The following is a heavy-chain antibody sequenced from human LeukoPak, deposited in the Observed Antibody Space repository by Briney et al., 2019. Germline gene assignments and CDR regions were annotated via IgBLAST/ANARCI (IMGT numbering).Heavy chain of an antibody. V-gene: IGHV1-18*01. CDR3: ARVMDYYDSHWFDP. Sequence: GASVKVSCKASGYTFTSYGISWVRQAPGQGLEWMGWISAYNGNTNYAQKLQGRVTMTTDTSTSTAYVELRSLRSDDTAVYYCARVMDYYDSHWFDPWGQGTLVTVSS. CDR2: ISAYNGNT. J-gene: IGHJ5*02. CDR1: GYTFTSYG. D-gene: IGHD3-22*01.